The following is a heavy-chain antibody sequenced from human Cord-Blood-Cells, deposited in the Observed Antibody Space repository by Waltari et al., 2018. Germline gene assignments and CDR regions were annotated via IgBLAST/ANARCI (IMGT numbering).Heavy chain of an antibody. CDR2: IYYSGST. Sequence: QVQLQESGPGLVTPSATLSLTCAVSGYSISSSNWWGWIRQPPGKGLEWIGYIYYSGSTYYNPSLKSRVTISVDTSKNQFSLKLSSVTAADTAVYYCARGPLLDGIAAAGHDALDIWGQGTMVTVSS. V-gene: IGHV4-28*03. CDR1: GYSISSSNW. J-gene: IGHJ3*02. D-gene: IGHD6-13*01. CDR3: ARGPLLDGIAAAGHDALDI.